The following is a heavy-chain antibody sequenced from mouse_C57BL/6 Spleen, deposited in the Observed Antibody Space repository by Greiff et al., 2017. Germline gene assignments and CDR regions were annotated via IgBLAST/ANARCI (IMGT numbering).Heavy chain of an antibody. Sequence: QVQLKQPGTELVKPGASVKLSCKASGYTFTSYWMHWVKQRPGQGLEWIGNINPSNGGTNYNEKFKSKATLTVDKSSSTAYMQLSSLTSEDSAVYYCAREVLRYPYFDYWGQGTTLTVSS. V-gene: IGHV1-53*01. CDR1: GYTFTSYW. CDR3: AREVLRYPYFDY. CDR2: INPSNGGT. D-gene: IGHD1-1*01. J-gene: IGHJ2*01.